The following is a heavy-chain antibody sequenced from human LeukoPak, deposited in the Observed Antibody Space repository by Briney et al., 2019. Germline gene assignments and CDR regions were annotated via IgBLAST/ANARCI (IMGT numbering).Heavy chain of an antibody. Sequence: ASVKVSCKASGYTFATYGIVWVRQAPGQELEWMGWISGYNGKTNYAQKVQGRVTMTTDTSTSTAYMELRSLRSDDTAVYYCAITYYDFWSGYLQFDYWGQGTLVTVSS. CDR2: ISGYNGKT. V-gene: IGHV1-18*01. J-gene: IGHJ4*02. CDR3: AITYYDFWSGYLQFDY. CDR1: GYTFATYG. D-gene: IGHD3-3*01.